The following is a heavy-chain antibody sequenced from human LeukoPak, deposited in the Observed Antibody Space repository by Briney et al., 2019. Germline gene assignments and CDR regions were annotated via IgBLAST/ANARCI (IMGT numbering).Heavy chain of an antibody. D-gene: IGHD5-24*01. Sequence: GGSLRLSCAASGFTFSTYGMHWVRQAPGKGLEWLAVIWYDGSNIYYADSVKGRFAISRDNSKNTLYLLLNSLRAEDTAVYYCARDTIRYFDLWGRGTLVTVSS. CDR1: GFTFSTYG. J-gene: IGHJ2*01. V-gene: IGHV3-33*01. CDR2: IWYDGSNI. CDR3: ARDTIRYFDL.